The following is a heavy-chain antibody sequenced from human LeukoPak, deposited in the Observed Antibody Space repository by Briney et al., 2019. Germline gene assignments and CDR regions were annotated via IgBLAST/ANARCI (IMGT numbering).Heavy chain of an antibody. CDR3: AKESSEGAALDY. V-gene: IGHV3-23*01. Sequence: GGTLRLSCAASGFTFSSYGMSWVRQAPGKGLEWVSAFSGSGGSTYYADSVKGRFTISRDNSKNTLYLQMNSLRAEDTAVYYCAKESSEGAALDYWGQGTLVTVSS. J-gene: IGHJ4*02. CDR1: GFTFSSYG. D-gene: IGHD4/OR15-4a*01. CDR2: FSGSGGST.